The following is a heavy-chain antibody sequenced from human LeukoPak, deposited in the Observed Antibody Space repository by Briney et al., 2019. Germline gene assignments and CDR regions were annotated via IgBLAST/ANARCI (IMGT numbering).Heavy chain of an antibody. CDR1: GFTFTSFD. CDR3: AREPHFDSIAVATSS. Sequence: PGGSLRLSCAASGFTFTSFDMHWVRQPTGQGLEWVSTIGTASDTYYPGSVEGRFTLSRDNAKNSLYLQMNSLRAEDTAVYYCAREPHFDSIAVATSSWGQGTLVTVSS. J-gene: IGHJ4*02. D-gene: IGHD6-19*01. V-gene: IGHV3-13*01. CDR2: IGTASDT.